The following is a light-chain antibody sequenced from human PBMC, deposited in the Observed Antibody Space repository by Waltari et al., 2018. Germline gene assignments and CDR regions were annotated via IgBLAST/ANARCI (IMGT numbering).Light chain of an antibody. CDR3: QQRSNWSMYT. V-gene: IGKV3-11*01. CDR2: DAS. Sequence: EIVLTQSPDTLSLSQGERATLSCRASQSVSSYLAWYQQKPGQAPRLLIYDASNRATGIPARFSGSGSGTDFTLTISSLEPEDFAVYYCQQRSNWSMYTFGQGTKLEIK. CDR1: QSVSSY. J-gene: IGKJ2*01.